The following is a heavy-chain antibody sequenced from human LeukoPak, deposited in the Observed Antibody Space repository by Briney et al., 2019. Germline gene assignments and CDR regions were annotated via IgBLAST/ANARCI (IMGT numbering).Heavy chain of an antibody. CDR1: GFTFNSYS. V-gene: IGHV3-7*01. Sequence: GGSLRLSCAASGFTFNSYSMNWVRQAPGKGLEWVANINQDGTEKYYIDSVKGRFIISRDNTKNSLYLQMNSLRVDDTAVYYCARDAVTGYSSGWYKPFPFDYWGQGSLVTVSS. CDR3: ARDAVTGYSSGWYKPFPFDY. D-gene: IGHD6-19*01. CDR2: INQDGTEK. J-gene: IGHJ4*02.